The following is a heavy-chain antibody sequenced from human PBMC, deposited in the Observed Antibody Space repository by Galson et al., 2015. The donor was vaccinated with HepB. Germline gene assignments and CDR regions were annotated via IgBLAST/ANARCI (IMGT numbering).Heavy chain of an antibody. CDR3: ARHAYSSSWYVKWFDC. Sequence: TLSLTCTVSGGSISSYYWSWIRQPPGKGLEWIGYIYYSGSTNYNPSLKSRVTISVDTSKNQFSLKLSSVTAADTAVYYCARHAYSSSWYVKWFDCWGQGTLVTVSS. V-gene: IGHV4-59*08. CDR1: GGSISSYY. J-gene: IGHJ4*02. CDR2: IYYSGST. D-gene: IGHD6-13*01.